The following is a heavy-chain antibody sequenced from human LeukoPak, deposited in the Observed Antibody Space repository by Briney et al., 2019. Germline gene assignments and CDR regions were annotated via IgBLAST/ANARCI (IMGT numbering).Heavy chain of an antibody. CDR3: ARVKAVYDSIGYYYKLFDY. D-gene: IGHD3-22*01. V-gene: IGHV3-66*02. CDR2: IYSGGST. CDR1: GFTVSSNY. Sequence: GGSLRLSCAASGFTVSSNYMSWVRQAPGKGLEWVSVIYSGGSTYYADSVKGRFTISRDNSKNTLYLQMNSLRAEDTAVYYCARVKAVYDSIGYYYKLFDYWGQGTLVTVSS. J-gene: IGHJ4*02.